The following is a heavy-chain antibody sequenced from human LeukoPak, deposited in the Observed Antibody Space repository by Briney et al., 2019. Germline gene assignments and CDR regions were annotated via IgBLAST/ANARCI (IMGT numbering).Heavy chain of an antibody. Sequence: PSETLSLTCAVYGRSFSGYYWSWIRQPPGKGLEWIGEINHSGSTNYNPSLKSRVTISVDTSKNQFSLKLSSVTAADTAVYYCARGQGYFDYWGQGTLVTVSS. CDR3: ARGQGYFDY. J-gene: IGHJ4*02. CDR2: INHSGST. CDR1: GRSFSGYY. V-gene: IGHV4-34*01.